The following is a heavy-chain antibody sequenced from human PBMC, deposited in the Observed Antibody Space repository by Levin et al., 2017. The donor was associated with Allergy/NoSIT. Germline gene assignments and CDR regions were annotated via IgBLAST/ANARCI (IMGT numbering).Heavy chain of an antibody. CDR2: ISDSGGKT. V-gene: IGHV3-23*01. J-gene: IGHJ4*02. Sequence: PGGSLRLSCKASGFTFSSYAMTWVRQAPGKGLDWVSAISDSGGKTYYADSVKGRFTISRDNSKNTLYLQMNSLRGEDTAVYHCAKGQRWELPLDYWGQGTLVTVSS. CDR1: GFTFSSYA. D-gene: IGHD4-23*01. CDR3: AKGQRWELPLDY.